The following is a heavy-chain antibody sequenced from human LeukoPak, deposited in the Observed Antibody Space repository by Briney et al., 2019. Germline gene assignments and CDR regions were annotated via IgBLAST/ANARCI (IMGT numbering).Heavy chain of an antibody. J-gene: IGHJ6*02. V-gene: IGHV3-48*03. CDR3: AREWASVGIAAAALYYYGMDV. CDR1: GFTFSRYG. D-gene: IGHD6-13*01. CDR2: ISSSGSTI. Sequence: PGGSLRLSCAASGFTFSRYGMHWVRQAPGKGLEWVSYISSSGSTIYYADSVKGRFTISRDNAKNSLYLQMNSLRAEDTAVYYCAREWASVGIAAAALYYYGMDVWGQGTTVTVSS.